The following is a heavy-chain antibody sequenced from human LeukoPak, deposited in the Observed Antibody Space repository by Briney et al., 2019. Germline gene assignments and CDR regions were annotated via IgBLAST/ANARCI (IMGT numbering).Heavy chain of an antibody. J-gene: IGHJ4*02. CDR3: AKRAVAIAATSWFDY. CDR1: GCTFSDYA. CDR2: ISGSGDST. D-gene: IGHD2-15*01. Sequence: PGGSLRLSCAASGCTFSDYAMSWVRQAPGKGLEWVSEISGSGDSTFYADSVKGRFTISRDNSKNTLYLQMNSLRAEDTAVYYCAKRAVAIAATSWFDYWGQGTLVTVSS. V-gene: IGHV3-23*01.